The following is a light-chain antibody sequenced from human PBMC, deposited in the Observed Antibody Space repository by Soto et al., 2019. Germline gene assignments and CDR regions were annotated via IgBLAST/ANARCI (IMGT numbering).Light chain of an antibody. CDR1: SSDVGVYNY. J-gene: IGLJ3*02. CDR3: ISYAGSNKAGV. V-gene: IGLV2-8*01. Sequence: QSAMTQPPSASGSPGQSVTISCTGTSSDVGVYNYVSWYQQHPGKAPKIMIYEVSKRPSGVPDRFSGSMSGNTAALTVSGLQAEEEAEYYVISYAGSNKAGVFGGGTKLTVL. CDR2: EVS.